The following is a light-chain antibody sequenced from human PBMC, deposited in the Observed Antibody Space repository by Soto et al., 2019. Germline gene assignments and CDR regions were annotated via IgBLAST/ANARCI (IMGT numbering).Light chain of an antibody. V-gene: IGLV2-11*01. CDR3: CAHVGSSTYG. Sequence: QSALTQPRSVSGSPGQSVTISCSGTSIDVDDYVSWYQQHPGKAPKVIIYDVTERPSGVPDRFSGSKSGNAASLTVSGLQAEDEADYYCCAHVGSSTYGFGSGTKVTVL. J-gene: IGLJ1*01. CDR2: DVT. CDR1: SIDVDDY.